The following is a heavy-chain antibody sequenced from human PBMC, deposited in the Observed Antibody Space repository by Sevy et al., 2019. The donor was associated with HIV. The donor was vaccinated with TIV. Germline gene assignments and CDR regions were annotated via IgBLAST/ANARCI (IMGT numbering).Heavy chain of an antibody. D-gene: IGHD2-15*01. CDR3: ARDGRVARDFDY. V-gene: IGHV3-74*01. CDR2: ISSDGSST. CDR1: GFTFSSYW. Sequence: GGSLRLSCAASGFTFSSYWMHWVRHAPWKGLVWVSRISSDGSSTSYANSVRGRFTISRDNAKNTLYLQMNSLRAEDTAVYYCARDGRVARDFDYWGQGTLVTVSS. J-gene: IGHJ4*02.